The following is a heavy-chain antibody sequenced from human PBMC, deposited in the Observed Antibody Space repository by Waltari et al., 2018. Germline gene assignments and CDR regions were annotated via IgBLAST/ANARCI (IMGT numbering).Heavy chain of an antibody. CDR2: VYYNGRS. CDR1: TSSITSGHY. J-gene: IGHJ3*01. Sequence: QVQLQESGPGLVKPSETLSLTCSVSTSSITSGHYWGWIRLPPGKGLEWIGHVYYNGRSYSHPSLSGRVTISQDTSKNQFSLSLSSVTAADTAMYYCAGRLGNDAFDVWGQGAMVIVSS. CDR3: AGRLGNDAFDV. V-gene: IGHV4-38-2*02. D-gene: IGHD7-27*01.